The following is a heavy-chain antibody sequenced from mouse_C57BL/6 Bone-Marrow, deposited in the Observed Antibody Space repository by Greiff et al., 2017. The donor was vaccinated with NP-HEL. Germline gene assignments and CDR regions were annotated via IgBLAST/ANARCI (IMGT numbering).Heavy chain of an antibody. V-gene: IGHV1-85*01. CDR1: GYTFTSYD. CDR2: IYPRDGST. CDR3: ARRPPDNSNYGYAMEN. D-gene: IGHD2-5*01. Sequence: QVQLQQSGPELVKPGASVKLSCKASGYTFTSYDINWVKQRPGQGLEWIGWIYPRDGSTTYNEKFKGKATLTADTSSSTAYMELPSLTSEDSAVYFCARRPPDNSNYGYAMENWGQGTSVTDST. J-gene: IGHJ4*01.